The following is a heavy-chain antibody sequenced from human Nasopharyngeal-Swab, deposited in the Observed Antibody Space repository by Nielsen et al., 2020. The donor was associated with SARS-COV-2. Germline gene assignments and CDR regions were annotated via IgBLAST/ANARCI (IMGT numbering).Heavy chain of an antibody. V-gene: IGHV3-11*04. CDR2: ISSSGTTK. CDR1: GFIFSDYY. Sequence: GGSLRLSCAASGFIFSDYYMTWIRQAPGKGPEWVSNISSSGTTKYYADSVKGRFTISRDNAKNSLFLQMNSLRAEDTAVYYCARGKAGYCSSTSCYLYFDYWGQGTLVTVSS. CDR3: ARGKAGYCSSTSCYLYFDY. D-gene: IGHD2-2*01. J-gene: IGHJ4*02.